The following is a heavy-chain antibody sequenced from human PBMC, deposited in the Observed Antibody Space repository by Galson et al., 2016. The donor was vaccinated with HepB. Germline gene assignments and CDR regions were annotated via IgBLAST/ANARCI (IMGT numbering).Heavy chain of an antibody. CDR3: ARAPMVGGVRFDE. Sequence: SETLSLTCTVSGGSISSTTYYWGWIRQPPGKGLEWIAHIHYSGSTNYNPSLKSRVTISVAPSKNQFSLELRSVTAADTAVYYCARAPMVGGVRFDEWGQGTLVTVSS. CDR1: GGSISSTTYY. J-gene: IGHJ4*02. V-gene: IGHV4-61*05. D-gene: IGHD3-10*01. CDR2: IHYSGST.